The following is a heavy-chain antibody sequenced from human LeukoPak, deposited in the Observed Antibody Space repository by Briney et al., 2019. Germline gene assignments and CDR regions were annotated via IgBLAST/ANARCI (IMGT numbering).Heavy chain of an antibody. J-gene: IGHJ6*02. Sequence: ASVKVSCKASGYTFTSYDINWVRQATGQGLEWMGWMNPNSGNTGYAQKFQGGVTMTRNTSISTAYMELSSLRSEDTAVYYCAWSWGSDINYYYYGMDVWGQGTTVTVSS. V-gene: IGHV1-8*01. D-gene: IGHD5-12*01. CDR2: MNPNSGNT. CDR1: GYTFTSYD. CDR3: AWSWGSDINYYYYGMDV.